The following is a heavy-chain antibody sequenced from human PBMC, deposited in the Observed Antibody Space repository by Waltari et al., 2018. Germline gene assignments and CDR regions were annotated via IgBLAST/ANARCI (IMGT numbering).Heavy chain of an antibody. J-gene: IGHJ4*02. CDR2: IDHSGST. CDR3: ARDRFLGYCSGGSCPNDDY. V-gene: IGHV4-38-2*02. Sequence: QVQLQESGPGLVKPSETLSLTCAVSGYSISSGYYWGWIRQPPGKGLEWIGSIDHSGSTYYNPPLNSRVTISVDTSKNQFSLKRSSVTAADTAVYYCARDRFLGYCSGGSCPNDDYWGQGTLVTVSS. CDR1: GYSISSGYY. D-gene: IGHD2-15*01.